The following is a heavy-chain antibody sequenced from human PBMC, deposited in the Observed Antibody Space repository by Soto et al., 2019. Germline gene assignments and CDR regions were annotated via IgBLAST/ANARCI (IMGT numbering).Heavy chain of an antibody. CDR2: ISYDGSNK. Sequence: QVQLVESGGGVVQPGRSLRLSCAPSGFPFSSYAMHWVRQAPGKGLEWLAVISYDGSNKYYADSVKGRFTISRDNSKNTLYLQMNSLRAEHTAVYYCAREAGIVVVVAATHYFDYWGQGTLVTVSS. J-gene: IGHJ4*02. V-gene: IGHV3-30-3*01. CDR3: AREAGIVVVVAATHYFDY. CDR1: GFPFSSYA. D-gene: IGHD2-15*01.